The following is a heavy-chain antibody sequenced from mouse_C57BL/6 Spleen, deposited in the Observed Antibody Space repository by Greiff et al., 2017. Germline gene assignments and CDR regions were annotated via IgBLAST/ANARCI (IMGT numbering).Heavy chain of an antibody. CDR1: GFTFSSYA. Sequence: EVKLVESGGGLVKPGGSLKLSCAASGFTFSSYAMSWVRQTPEKRLEWVATISDGGSYTYYPDNVKGRFTISRDNAKNNLYLQMSHLKSEDTAMYYCAREETGTSWYFDVWGTGTTVTVSS. J-gene: IGHJ1*03. CDR2: ISDGGSYT. CDR3: AREETGTSWYFDV. V-gene: IGHV5-4*01. D-gene: IGHD4-1*01.